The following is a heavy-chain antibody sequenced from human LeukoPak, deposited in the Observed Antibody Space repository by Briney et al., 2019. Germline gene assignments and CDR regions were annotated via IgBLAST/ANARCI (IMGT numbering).Heavy chain of an antibody. J-gene: IGHJ6*03. CDR2: IYYSGST. D-gene: IGHD2-15*01. CDR3: ARDRGVCSGGSCYYYYYMDV. CDR1: GGSISSSSYY. V-gene: IGHV4-39*07. Sequence: SETLSLTCTVSGGSISSSSYYWGWIRQPPGKGLEWIGSIYYSGSTYYNPSLKSRVTISVDTSKNQFSLELSSVTAADTAVYYCARDRGVCSGGSCYYYYYMDVWGKGTTVTISS.